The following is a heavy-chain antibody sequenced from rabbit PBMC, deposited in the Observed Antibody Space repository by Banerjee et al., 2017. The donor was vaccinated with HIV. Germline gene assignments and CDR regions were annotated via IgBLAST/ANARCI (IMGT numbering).Heavy chain of an antibody. CDR2: IYTVSSGST. D-gene: IGHD1-1*01. CDR1: GFSFSSSYY. CDR3: ARRSGGLDL. Sequence: QEQLEESGGDLVKPGASLTLTCKASGFSFSSSYYMCWVRQAPGKGLEWIACIYTVSSGSTYYASWAKGRFTISKTSSTTVTLQMTSLTAADTATYFCARRSGGLDLWGQGTLVTVS. J-gene: IGHJ3*01. V-gene: IGHV1S45*01.